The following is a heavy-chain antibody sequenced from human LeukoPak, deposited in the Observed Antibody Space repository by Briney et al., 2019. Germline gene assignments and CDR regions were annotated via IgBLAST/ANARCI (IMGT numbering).Heavy chain of an antibody. Sequence: GGSLRLSCAASGFTFSSYSMNWVRQAPGKGLEWVANIKQDGSEKYYVDSVKGRFTIPRDNAKNSLYLQMNSLRAEDTAVYYCARVSSLYYYYYYGMDVWGQGTTVTVSS. CDR2: IKQDGSEK. CDR3: ARVSSLYYYYYYGMDV. J-gene: IGHJ6*02. V-gene: IGHV3-7*01. CDR1: GFTFSSYS. D-gene: IGHD6-6*01.